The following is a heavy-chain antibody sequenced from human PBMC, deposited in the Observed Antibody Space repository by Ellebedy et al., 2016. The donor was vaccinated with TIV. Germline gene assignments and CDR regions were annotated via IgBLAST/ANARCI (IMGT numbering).Heavy chain of an antibody. CDR2: INHSGST. Sequence: ESLKISXAASGFTFSSYSMNWVRQPPGKGLEWIGEINHSGSTNYNPSLKSRVTISVDTSKNQFSLKLSSVTAADTAVYYCGSAPENYWGQGTLVTVSS. CDR3: GSAPENY. CDR1: GFTFSSYS. V-gene: IGHV4-34*08. J-gene: IGHJ4*02.